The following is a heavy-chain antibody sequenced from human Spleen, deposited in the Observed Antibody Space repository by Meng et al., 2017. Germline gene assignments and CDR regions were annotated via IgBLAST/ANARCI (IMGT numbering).Heavy chain of an antibody. CDR2: INQDGSEK. V-gene: IGHV3-7*01. CDR3: ARGFSLSY. CDR1: GFNFKSYW. J-gene: IGHJ4*02. D-gene: IGHD2/OR15-2a*01. Sequence: GESLKISCVASGFNFKSYWMTWVRQAPGKGLEWVANINQDGSEKHHLSSVRGRFTMSRDNARNSLYLQMNSLRVDDTAIYYCARGFSLSYWGQGSLVTVSS.